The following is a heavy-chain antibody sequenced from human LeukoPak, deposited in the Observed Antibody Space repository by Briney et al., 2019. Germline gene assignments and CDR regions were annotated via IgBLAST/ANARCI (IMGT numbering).Heavy chain of an antibody. CDR3: ARVFCSGGNCYRYFDY. CDR2: MNPNSGTT. J-gene: IGHJ4*02. CDR1: GYTFTGYD. D-gene: IGHD2-15*01. Sequence: GASVKVSCKASGYTFTGYDINWVRQATGQGLEWMGWMNPNSGTTGFAQKFQGRITMTRDTSISTAYMELSSLRSEDTAVYYCARVFCSGGNCYRYFDYWGQGTLVTVSS. V-gene: IGHV1-8*01.